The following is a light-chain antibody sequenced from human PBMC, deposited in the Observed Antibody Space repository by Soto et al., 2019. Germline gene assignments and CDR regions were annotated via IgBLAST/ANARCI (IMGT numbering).Light chain of an antibody. CDR2: KAS. CDR3: QQYDSYSPWT. Sequence: DIQMTQSPSSLSASVGDRVTITCRASQSISGWLAWYQQKPGKAPKLLIYKASSLESGDPSRFSGGGSGREFTLTISSLQPDDVATYYCQQYDSYSPWTFGQGTNVEIK. J-gene: IGKJ1*01. V-gene: IGKV1-5*03. CDR1: QSISGW.